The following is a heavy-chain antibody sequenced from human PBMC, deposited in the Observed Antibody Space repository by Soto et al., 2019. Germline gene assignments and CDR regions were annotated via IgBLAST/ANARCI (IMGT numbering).Heavy chain of an antibody. CDR2: VYYTGST. CDR1: GASIRSTDYY. CDR3: VRTAREGAVAPHWFDR. J-gene: IGHJ5*02. V-gene: IGHV4-30-4*01. D-gene: IGHD2-21*02. Sequence: PSETLSLTCTVSGASIRSTDYYWSWIRQAPGKGLEWIGYVYYTGSTYYNPSLMSRLTISVDTSKNQFSLKLTSVTAAETAVYYXVRTAREGAVAPHWFDRWGQGTQVTVSS.